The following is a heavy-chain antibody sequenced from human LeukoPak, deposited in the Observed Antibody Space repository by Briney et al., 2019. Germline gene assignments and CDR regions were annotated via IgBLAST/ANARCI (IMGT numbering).Heavy chain of an antibody. CDR2: IYTSGST. Sequence: PSETLSLTCTVSGGSISSYYWSWIRQPAGKGLEWIGRIYTSGSTNYNPSLTSRVTMSVDTSKNQFSLKLSSVTAADTAVYYCARDPTYYYDSSGAFDIWGQGTMVTVSS. V-gene: IGHV4-4*07. D-gene: IGHD3-22*01. CDR1: GGSISSYY. J-gene: IGHJ3*02. CDR3: ARDPTYYYDSSGAFDI.